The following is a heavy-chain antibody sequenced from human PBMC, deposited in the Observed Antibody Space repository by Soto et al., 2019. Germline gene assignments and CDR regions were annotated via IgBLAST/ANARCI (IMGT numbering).Heavy chain of an antibody. D-gene: IGHD2-15*01. CDR1: GGSISSYY. Sequence: QVQLQESGPGLVKPSETLSLTCTVSGGSISSYYWSWIRQPPGKGLEWIGYIYYSGSTNYNPSLKRRVTISVDTSKNQFSLKLSSVTAADTAVYYCARGLWGCSGGSCYFDYWGQGTLVTVSS. CDR3: ARGLWGCSGGSCYFDY. V-gene: IGHV4-59*01. CDR2: IYYSGST. J-gene: IGHJ4*02.